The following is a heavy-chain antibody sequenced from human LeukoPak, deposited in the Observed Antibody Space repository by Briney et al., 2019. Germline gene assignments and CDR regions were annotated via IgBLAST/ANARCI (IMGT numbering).Heavy chain of an antibody. Sequence: PGGSLRLSCAASGFTFSNYWMSWVRQTPGKGLEWVANIKQDGSEQCYVDSMEGRFTVSRDNAKKSLSLQMNSLRADDTAVYYCARNSGWSVDYWGQGALVTVS. V-gene: IGHV3-7*01. CDR1: GFTFSNYW. CDR3: ARNSGWSVDY. D-gene: IGHD6-19*01. CDR2: IKQDGSEQ. J-gene: IGHJ4*02.